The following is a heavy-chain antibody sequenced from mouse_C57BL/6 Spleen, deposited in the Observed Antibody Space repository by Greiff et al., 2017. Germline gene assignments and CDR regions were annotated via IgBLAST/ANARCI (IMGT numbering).Heavy chain of an antibody. CDR2: FNPGSGGT. J-gene: IGHJ3*01. V-gene: IGHV1-54*01. Sequence: QVQLKESGAELVRPGTSVKVSCKASGYAFTNYLIEWVKQRPGQGLEWIGVFNPGSGGTNYNEKFKGKATLTADKSSSTAYMQLSSLTSEDSAVYFCARSEDGNWFAYWGQGTLVTVSA. CDR3: ARSEDGNWFAY. CDR1: GYAFTNYL. D-gene: IGHD2-1*01.